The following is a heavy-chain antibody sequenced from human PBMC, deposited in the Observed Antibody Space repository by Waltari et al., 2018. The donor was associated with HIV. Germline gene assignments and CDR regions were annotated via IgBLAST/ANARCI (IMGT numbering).Heavy chain of an antibody. Sequence: DVQLVESGGGVVRPGGSLRLSCVASGFNFDDFGMTWVRQAPGKGLEWVSTINWNGGRTNYSDSVKGRFTISRDNAKNSLYLQMNSLRAEDTALYYCARDGLLPFDFWGQGTLITVSS. CDR1: GFNFDDFG. D-gene: IGHD2-15*01. CDR2: INWNGGRT. J-gene: IGHJ4*02. V-gene: IGHV3-20*04. CDR3: ARDGLLPFDF.